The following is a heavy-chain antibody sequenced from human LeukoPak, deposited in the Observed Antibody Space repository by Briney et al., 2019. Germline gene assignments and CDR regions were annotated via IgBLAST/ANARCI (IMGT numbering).Heavy chain of an antibody. Sequence: SETLSLTCSVSDGSITMYYWTWIRQPPGKGLEWIGYVDHTGSTNFNPSLNGRVSISRDTTKNLFSLRLRSVTAADTAVYFCARGRVSSSTWYSTYYYYFYMDVWGKGTTVTVSS. V-gene: IGHV4-59*01. J-gene: IGHJ6*03. CDR2: VDHTGST. CDR1: DGSITMYY. CDR3: ARGRVSSSTWYSTYYYYFYMDV. D-gene: IGHD1-1*01.